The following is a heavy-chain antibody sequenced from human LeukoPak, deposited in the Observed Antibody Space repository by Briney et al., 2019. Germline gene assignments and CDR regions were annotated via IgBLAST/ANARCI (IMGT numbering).Heavy chain of an antibody. V-gene: IGHV3-53*01. J-gene: IGHJ3*02. D-gene: IGHD6-19*01. Sequence: GGSLRLSCAASGFTVSSNYMSWVRQAPGKGLEWVSVIYSGDSTYYADSVKGRFPISRDNSNNTLYLQMNSLRAEGTAVYYCARGYSSGKGNAFDIWGQGTMVTVSS. CDR3: ARGYSSGKGNAFDI. CDR1: GFTVSSNY. CDR2: IYSGDST.